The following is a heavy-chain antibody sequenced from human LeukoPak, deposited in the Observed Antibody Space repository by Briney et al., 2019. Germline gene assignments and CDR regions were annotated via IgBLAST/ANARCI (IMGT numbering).Heavy chain of an antibody. J-gene: IGHJ4*02. Sequence: RSGGSLRLSCAASGFTSSSYAMSWVRQAPGKGLEWVSTISNSGDATYYADSVKGRFTISRDNSKNTLYLQMNSLRAEDTAVYYCAKAPPYKKYFDYWGQGTLVTVSS. V-gene: IGHV3-23*01. CDR1: GFTSSSYA. CDR2: ISNSGDAT. CDR3: AKAPPYKKYFDY. D-gene: IGHD1-1*01.